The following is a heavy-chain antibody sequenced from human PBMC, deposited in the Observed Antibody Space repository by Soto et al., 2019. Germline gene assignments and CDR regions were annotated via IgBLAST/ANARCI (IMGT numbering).Heavy chain of an antibody. CDR1: GYTFTSYD. CDR2: INPNSGGT. J-gene: IGHJ6*02. Sequence: ASVKVSCKASGYTFTSYDINWVRQATGQGLEWMGWINPNSGGTNYAQKFQGWVTMTRDTSISTAYMELSRLRSDDTAVYYCARGTPGDYDFWSGYSGMDVWGQGTTVTVSS. CDR3: ARGTPGDYDFWSGYSGMDV. D-gene: IGHD3-3*01. V-gene: IGHV1-2*04.